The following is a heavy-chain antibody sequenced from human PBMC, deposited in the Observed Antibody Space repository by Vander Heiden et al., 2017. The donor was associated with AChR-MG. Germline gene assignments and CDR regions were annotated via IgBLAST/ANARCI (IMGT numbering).Heavy chain of an antibody. D-gene: IGHD2-15*01. V-gene: IGHV4-30-2*01. CDR3: ARGGYCSGGSCYFPYFDY. Sequence: QLQLQESGSGLVKPSQTLSLTCAVSGGSISRGGYSWSWIRQPPGKGLEWIGYIYHSGSTYYNPSLKSRVTISVDRSKNQFSLKLSSVTAADTAVYYCARGGYCSGGSCYFPYFDYWGQGTLVTVSS. CDR2: IYHSGST. CDR1: GGSISRGGYS. J-gene: IGHJ4*02.